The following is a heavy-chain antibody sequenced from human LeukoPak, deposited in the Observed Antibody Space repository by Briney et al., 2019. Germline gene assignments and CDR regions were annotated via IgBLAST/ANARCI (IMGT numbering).Heavy chain of an antibody. Sequence: GGSLRLSCAASGFIFDDYAMSWVRQAPGKGLEWVSAISGSGGSTYYADSVKGRFTISRDNSKNTLYLQMNSLRAEDTAVYYCAKDRRIAVAQGAFDIWGQGTMVTVSS. CDR3: AKDRRIAVAQGAFDI. V-gene: IGHV3-23*01. J-gene: IGHJ3*02. D-gene: IGHD6-19*01. CDR1: GFIFDDYA. CDR2: ISGSGGST.